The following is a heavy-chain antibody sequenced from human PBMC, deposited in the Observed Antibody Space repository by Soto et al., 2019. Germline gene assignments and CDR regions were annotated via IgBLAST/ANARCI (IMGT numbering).Heavy chain of an antibody. Sequence: ASVKVSCKASGYTFTSYGISWVRQAPGQRLEWMGWINAGNGNTKYSQKFQGRVTITRDTSASTAYMELSSLRSEDTAVYYCARGLGLYYLDFWGQGTLVTVSS. CDR3: ARGLGLYYLDF. CDR1: GYTFTSYG. V-gene: IGHV1-3*01. J-gene: IGHJ4*02. D-gene: IGHD1-26*01. CDR2: INAGNGNT.